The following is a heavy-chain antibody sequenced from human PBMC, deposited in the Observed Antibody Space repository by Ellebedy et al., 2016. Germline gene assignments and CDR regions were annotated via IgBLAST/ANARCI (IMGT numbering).Heavy chain of an antibody. CDR2: IYYSGRS. CDR3: AKWDTSKNAYDI. J-gene: IGHJ3*02. CDR1: GGSISSSSYY. V-gene: IGHV4-61*05. D-gene: IGHD1-26*01. Sequence: SETLSLTCIVSGGSISSSSYYWNWVRQPPGKGLEWLGYIYYSGRSRYNPSLKSRVTMPVETSMSQFYLRLSSVTAADTAVYYCAKWDTSKNAYDIWGQGTMVTVSS.